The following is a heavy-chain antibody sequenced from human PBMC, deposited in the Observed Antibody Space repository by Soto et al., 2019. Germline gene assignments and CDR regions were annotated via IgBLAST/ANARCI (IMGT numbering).Heavy chain of an antibody. CDR3: ARTDHVAAAGMSDY. J-gene: IGHJ4*02. CDR2: INHRGSS. D-gene: IGHD6-13*01. CDR1: GGSFSGFY. Sequence: ASETLSLTCGVYGGSFSGFYWSWIRQPPGKGLEWIGEINHRGSSNYNPSLKSRVTMSVDTSMKQISLKVRSVTAADSAVYYCARTDHVAAAGMSDYWGQGTPVTVSS. V-gene: IGHV4-34*01.